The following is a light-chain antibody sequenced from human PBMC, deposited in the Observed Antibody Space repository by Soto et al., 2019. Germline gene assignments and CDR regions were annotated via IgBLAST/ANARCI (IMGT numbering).Light chain of an antibody. Sequence: QSALTQPRSVSGSPGQSVTISCTGTSTDVGGYNYVSWYQQHPGKVPKLMLYDVSKRPSGVPDRFSGSKSGNTASLTISRLQAEDEADDYCCSYAGRDTLYVFGSGTKLTVL. CDR1: STDVGGYNY. V-gene: IGLV2-11*01. CDR3: CSYAGRDTLYV. CDR2: DVS. J-gene: IGLJ1*01.